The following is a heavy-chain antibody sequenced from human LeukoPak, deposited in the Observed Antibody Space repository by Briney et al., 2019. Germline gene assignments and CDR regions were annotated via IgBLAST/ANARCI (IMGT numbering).Heavy chain of an antibody. Sequence: SVKVSCKASGGTFSSYAISWVRQASGQGLEWMGGIIPIFGTANYAQKFQGGVTITADESTSTAYMELSSLRSEDTAVYYCAREANYYDSSGYFNWGQGTLVTVSS. J-gene: IGHJ4*02. CDR2: IIPIFGTA. D-gene: IGHD3-22*01. CDR1: GGTFSSYA. V-gene: IGHV1-69*13. CDR3: AREANYYDSSGYFN.